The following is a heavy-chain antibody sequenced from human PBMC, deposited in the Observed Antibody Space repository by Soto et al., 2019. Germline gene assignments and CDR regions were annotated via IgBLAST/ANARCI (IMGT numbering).Heavy chain of an antibody. CDR2: IYYSGST. D-gene: IGHD3-10*01. V-gene: IGHV4-59*12. J-gene: IGHJ3*02. CDR1: GGSISSYY. CDR3: AREGEAGAFDI. Sequence: ETLSLTCTVSGGSISSYYWSWIRQPPGKGLEWIGYIYYSGSTNYNPSLKSRVTISVDTSKNQFSLKLSSVTAADTAVYYCAREGEAGAFDIWGQGTMVTVSS.